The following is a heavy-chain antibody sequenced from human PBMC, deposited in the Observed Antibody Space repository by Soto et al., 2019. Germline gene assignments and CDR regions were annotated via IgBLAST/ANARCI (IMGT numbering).Heavy chain of an antibody. CDR3: AKDIEFGAAGTFLRPLFDY. Sequence: EVQLVESGGGLVQPGRSLRLSCAASGFTFDDYAMHWVRQAPGKGLEWVSGISWNSGSIGYADSVKGRFTISRDNAKNSLYLQMNSLRAEDTALYYCAKDIEFGAAGTFLRPLFDYWGQGTLVTVSS. CDR2: ISWNSGSI. V-gene: IGHV3-9*01. J-gene: IGHJ4*02. CDR1: GFTFDDYA. D-gene: IGHD6-13*01.